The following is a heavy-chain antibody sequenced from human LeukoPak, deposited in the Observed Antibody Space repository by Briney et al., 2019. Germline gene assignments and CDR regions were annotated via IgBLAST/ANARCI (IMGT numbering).Heavy chain of an antibody. CDR1: GFTFSSYA. V-gene: IGHV3-30*04. CDR3: ARTVVGITMVRGVIGGFDY. CDR2: ISYDGSNK. J-gene: IGHJ4*02. D-gene: IGHD3-10*01. Sequence: GGSLRLSCAASGFTFSSYAMHWVRRAPGKGLEWVAVISYDGSNKYYADSVKGRFTISRDNSKSTLYLQMNSLRAEDTAVYYCARTVVGITMVRGVIGGFDYWGQGTLVTVSS.